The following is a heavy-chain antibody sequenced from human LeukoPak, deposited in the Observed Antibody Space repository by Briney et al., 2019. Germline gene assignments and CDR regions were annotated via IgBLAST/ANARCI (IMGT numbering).Heavy chain of an antibody. V-gene: IGHV3-53*05. CDR2: IYSGGST. D-gene: IGHD3-10*01. Sequence: GGSLRLSCAASGFTGRSNYMSWVRQAPGKGLGWGSVIYSGGSTYYADSVKGRFTISRDNSRSTLYLQMNSLRPEDTAIYYCAREGYYGSGSPPSLYFDYWGQGTLVTVSS. J-gene: IGHJ4*02. CDR3: AREGYYGSGSPPSLYFDY. CDR1: GFTGRSNY.